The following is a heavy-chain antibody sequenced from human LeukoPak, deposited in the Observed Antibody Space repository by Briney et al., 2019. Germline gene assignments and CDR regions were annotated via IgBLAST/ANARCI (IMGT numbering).Heavy chain of an antibody. CDR2: ISSSSSYI. CDR1: GFTFSSDS. V-gene: IGHV3-21*01. D-gene: IGHD3-3*01. Sequence: PGGSLRLSCAASGFTFSSDSMNWVRQAPGEGLEWVSSISSSSSYIYYADSVKGRFTISRDNAKNSLYLQMNRARAEDTAVYYCARDTWPIFGVVTCFDYWGQGTLVTVSS. J-gene: IGHJ4*02. CDR3: ARDTWPIFGVVTCFDY.